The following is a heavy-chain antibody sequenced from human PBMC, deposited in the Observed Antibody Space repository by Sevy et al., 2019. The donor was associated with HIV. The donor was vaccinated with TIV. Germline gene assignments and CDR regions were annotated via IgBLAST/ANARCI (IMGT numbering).Heavy chain of an antibody. CDR3: VIEIESGGANF. CDR2: MTMYSGSE. V-gene: IGHV3-9*01. Sequence: GGSLRLSCTASGLILRDCAMHWVRQTPGKGLEWVSGMTMYSGSEDYADFVKGRFTISRDNAKNSLNLQMDSLTLEDTALYYCVIEIESGGANFWGQGTLVTVSS. J-gene: IGHJ1*01. D-gene: IGHD2-21*01. CDR1: GLILRDCA.